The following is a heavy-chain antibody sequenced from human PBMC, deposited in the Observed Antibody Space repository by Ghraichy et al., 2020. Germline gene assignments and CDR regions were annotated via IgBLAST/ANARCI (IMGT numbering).Heavy chain of an antibody. J-gene: IGHJ3*02. CDR2: TYRMAS. Sequence: QTLSLTCAISGDSVSNYNVAWNWIRQSPSRGLEWLGRTYRMASQYAESVKSRMTISPDTSKNQFSLQLNSVTPEDTALYYCARGRDHGFDIWGQGTMVTVSS. V-gene: IGHV6-1*01. CDR1: GDSVSNYNVA. CDR3: ARGRDHGFDI.